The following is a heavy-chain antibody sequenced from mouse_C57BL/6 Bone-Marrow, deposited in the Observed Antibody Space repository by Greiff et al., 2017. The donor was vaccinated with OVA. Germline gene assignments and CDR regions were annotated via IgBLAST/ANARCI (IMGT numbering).Heavy chain of an antibody. Sequence: EVNLVESGGGLVQPGGSLKLSCAASGFTFSDYGMAWVRQAPRKGPEWVAFISNLAYSIYYADTVTGRFTISRENAKNTLYLEMSSLRSEDTAMYYCARVSYYYAMDYWGQGTSVTVSS. J-gene: IGHJ4*01. D-gene: IGHD6-2*01. CDR3: ARVSYYYAMDY. CDR1: GFTFSDYG. V-gene: IGHV5-15*01. CDR2: ISNLAYSI.